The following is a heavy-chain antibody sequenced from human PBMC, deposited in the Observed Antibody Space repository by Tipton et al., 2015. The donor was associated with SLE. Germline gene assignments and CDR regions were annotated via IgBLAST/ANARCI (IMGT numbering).Heavy chain of an antibody. V-gene: IGHV4-34*01. CDR3: AREGPPSFGVVYYYYYYMDV. CDR2: INHSGST. J-gene: IGHJ6*03. Sequence: TLSLTCAVYGGSFSGYYWSWIRQPPGKGLEWIGEINHSGSTNYNPSLKSRVTISVDTSKNQFSLKLSSVTAADTAVYYCAREGPPSFGVVYYYYYYMDVWGKGTTVTVSS. D-gene: IGHD3-3*01. CDR1: GGSFSGYY.